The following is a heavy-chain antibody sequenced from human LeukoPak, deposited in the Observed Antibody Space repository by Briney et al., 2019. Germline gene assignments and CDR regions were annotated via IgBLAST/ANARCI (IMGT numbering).Heavy chain of an antibody. CDR3: ARGGIPHYSDNTGYFFGQF. CDR2: ISISGSSR. V-gene: IGHV3-48*04. CDR1: GFSFNTHS. J-gene: IGHJ4*02. D-gene: IGHD3-22*01. Sequence: PGGSLRLSCAASGFSFNTHSMTWVRLAPGKGLEWLSFISISGSSRHYADSVKGRFTISRDNAENSVYLQMNGLRTEDTAVYYCARGGIPHYSDNTGYFFGQFWGQGTRVTVSS.